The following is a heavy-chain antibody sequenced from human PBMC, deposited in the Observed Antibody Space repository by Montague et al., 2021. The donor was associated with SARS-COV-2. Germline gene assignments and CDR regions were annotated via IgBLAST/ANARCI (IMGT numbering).Heavy chain of an antibody. CDR2: INHIGST. CDR3: AKGRIAVHGKAGSLAGYLHS. V-gene: IGHV4-59*01. Sequence: SETLSPTCSVSGGSMSGYYWCWIRQPPGKGLEWIAYINHIGSTNXNPSLMSGVTISVDASKNQFSLKLKSMTPADTAVYYCAKGRIAVHGKAGSLAGYLHSWGRGTLVTVSP. CDR1: GGSMSGYY. J-gene: IGHJ4*02. D-gene: IGHD6-19*01.